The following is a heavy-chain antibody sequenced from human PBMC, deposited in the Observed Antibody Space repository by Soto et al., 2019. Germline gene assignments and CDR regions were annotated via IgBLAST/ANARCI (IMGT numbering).Heavy chain of an antibody. CDR3: ARSGVGYCTNGVCYTHRITPRYFDY. CDR2: TYYRSKWYN. CDR1: GDSVSSNSAA. V-gene: IGHV6-1*01. Sequence: SQTLSLTCAISGDSVSSNSAAWNWIRQSPSRGLEWLGRTYYRSKWYNDYAVSVKSRITINPDTSKNQFSLQLNSVTPEDTAVYYCARSGVGYCTNGVCYTHRITPRYFDYWGQGTLVTVSS. D-gene: IGHD2-8*01. J-gene: IGHJ4*02.